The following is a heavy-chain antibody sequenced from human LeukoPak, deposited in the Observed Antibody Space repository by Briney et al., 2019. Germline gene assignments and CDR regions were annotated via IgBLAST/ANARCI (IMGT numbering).Heavy chain of an antibody. CDR1: GGSFSGYY. CDR3: ARRRGWLQTQEYFDY. Sequence: SETLSLTCAVYGGSFSGYYWSWIRQPPGKGLEWIGEINHSGSTNYNPSLKSRVTISVDTSKNQFSLKLSSVTAADTAVYYCARRRGWLQTQEYFDYWGQGTLVTVSS. V-gene: IGHV4-34*01. J-gene: IGHJ4*02. CDR2: INHSGST. D-gene: IGHD5-24*01.